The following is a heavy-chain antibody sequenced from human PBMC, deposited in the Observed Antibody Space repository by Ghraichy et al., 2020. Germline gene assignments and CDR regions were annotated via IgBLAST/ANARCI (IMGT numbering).Heavy chain of an antibody. V-gene: IGHV3-33*01. Sequence: GGSLRLSCAASGFTFSSYGMHWVRQAPGKGLEWVAVIWYDGSNKYYADSVKGRFTISRDNSKNTLYLQMNSLRAEDTAVYYCARDSSVRLYDLAIDPWGQGTLVTVSS. CDR1: GFTFSSYG. J-gene: IGHJ5*02. CDR3: ARDSSVRLYDLAIDP. D-gene: IGHD3-3*01. CDR2: IWYDGSNK.